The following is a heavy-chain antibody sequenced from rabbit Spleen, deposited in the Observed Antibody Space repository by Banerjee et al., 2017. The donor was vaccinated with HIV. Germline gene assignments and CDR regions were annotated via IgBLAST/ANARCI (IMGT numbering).Heavy chain of an antibody. CDR2: IYPGFGIT. CDR1: GIDFSSYG. V-gene: IGHV1S7*01. CDR3: VRGSYYTYGYAGYAYATSAFDP. J-gene: IGHJ2*01. Sequence: QDLVESGGGLVQPGESLKLSCKASGIDFSSYGISWVRQAPGKGLEWIAYIYPGFGITNYANSVKGRFTISSHNAQNTLYLQLNSLTAADTATYFCVRGSYYTYGYAGYAYATSAFDPWGPGTLVTVS. D-gene: IGHD6-1*01.